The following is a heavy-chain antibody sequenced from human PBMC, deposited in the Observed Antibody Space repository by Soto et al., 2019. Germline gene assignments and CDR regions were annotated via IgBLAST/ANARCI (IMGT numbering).Heavy chain of an antibody. J-gene: IGHJ4*02. D-gene: IGHD3-3*01. V-gene: IGHV3-30-3*01. Sequence: AGGSLRLSCSAPGFTCSSYAMHLVRPAPGKGLEWVAVISYDGSNKYYADSVKGRFTISRDNSKNTLYLQMNSLRAEDTAVYYCARDKRDLRFLEWSYYFDFWGQGTLVTVPQ. CDR1: GFTCSSYA. CDR2: ISYDGSNK. CDR3: ARDKRDLRFLEWSYYFDF.